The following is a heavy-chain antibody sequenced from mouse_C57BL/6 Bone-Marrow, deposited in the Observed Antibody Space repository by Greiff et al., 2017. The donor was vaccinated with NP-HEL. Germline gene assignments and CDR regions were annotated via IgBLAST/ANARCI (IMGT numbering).Heavy chain of an antibody. Sequence: EVKVVESEGGLVQPGSSMKLSCTASGFTFSDYYMAWVRQVPEKGLEWVANINYDGSSTYYLDSLKSRFIISRDNAKNILYLQMSSLKSEDTATYYCARGGLLLDYWGQGTTLTVSS. CDR2: INYDGSST. CDR1: GFTFSDYY. J-gene: IGHJ2*01. CDR3: ARGGLLLDY. V-gene: IGHV5-16*01. D-gene: IGHD2-3*01.